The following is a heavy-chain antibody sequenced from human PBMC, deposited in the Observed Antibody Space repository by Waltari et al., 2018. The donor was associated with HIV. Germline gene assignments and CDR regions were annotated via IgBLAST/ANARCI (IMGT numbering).Heavy chain of an antibody. J-gene: IGHJ6*02. Sequence: TFDDYGMSWVRQAPGKGLEWVSGINWNGGSTGYADSVKGRFTISRDNAKKSLFLQMNSLRAEDTALYYCASGSHYCSGGSCDYYYYDMDVWGQGTTVTVSS. CDR1: TFDDYG. CDR2: INWNGGST. V-gene: IGHV3-20*03. CDR3: ASGSHYCSGGSCDYYYYDMDV. D-gene: IGHD2-15*01.